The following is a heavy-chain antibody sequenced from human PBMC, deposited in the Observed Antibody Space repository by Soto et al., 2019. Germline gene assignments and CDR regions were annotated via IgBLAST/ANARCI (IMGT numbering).Heavy chain of an antibody. V-gene: IGHV3-23*01. Sequence: EVQLLESGGGLVQPGGSLRLSCAASGFTFSSYAMSWVRQAPGKGLEWVSAISGSGGSTYYADSVKGRFTISRDNSKNTLYLQMNSLRAEDTAVYYCAKIGGYCSSTSCYSGAFDIWGQGTMVTVSS. CDR3: AKIGGYCSSTSCYSGAFDI. D-gene: IGHD2-2*02. CDR1: GFTFSSYA. J-gene: IGHJ3*02. CDR2: ISGSGGST.